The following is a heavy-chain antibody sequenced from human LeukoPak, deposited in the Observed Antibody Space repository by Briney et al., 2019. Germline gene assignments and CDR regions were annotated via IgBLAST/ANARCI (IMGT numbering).Heavy chain of an antibody. CDR2: IDPSSTYI. J-gene: IGHJ4*02. D-gene: IGHD2-2*01. V-gene: IGHV3-21*01. Sequence: SGGSLRLSCAASGFTFRSYSMNWVRQAPGKGLEWVSAIDPSSTYIYYADLVKGRFTISRDNAENSLYLQMNSLRVEDTAVYYCARAPTVLVGYCSSSSCQADYWGQGTLVTVSS. CDR1: GFTFRSYS. CDR3: ARAPTVLVGYCSSSSCQADY.